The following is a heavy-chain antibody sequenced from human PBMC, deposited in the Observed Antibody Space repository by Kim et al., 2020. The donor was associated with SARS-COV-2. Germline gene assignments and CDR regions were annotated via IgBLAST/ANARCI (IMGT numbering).Heavy chain of an antibody. CDR3: AREGKGGLYYFDY. D-gene: IGHD3-16*01. V-gene: IGHV1-46*01. Sequence: AQKFRARVSIDRDTSTSTVYMELSSLRSEDTAVYYCAREGKGGLYYFDYWGQGTLVTVSS. J-gene: IGHJ4*02.